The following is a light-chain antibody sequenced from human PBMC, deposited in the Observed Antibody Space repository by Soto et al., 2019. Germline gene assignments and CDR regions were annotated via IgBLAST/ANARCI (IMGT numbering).Light chain of an antibody. CDR1: SSNIGAGYD. Sequence: QSVLTQPPSVSGAPGQRVTISCTGSSSNIGAGYDIHWYRQLPGTAPKLLIYGNHNRPSGVPDRFSGSKSGTSASLAITGLQAEDEADYYCQAYDSSLSGHWVFGGGTKVTVL. J-gene: IGLJ3*02. CDR2: GNH. V-gene: IGLV1-40*01. CDR3: QAYDSSLSGHWV.